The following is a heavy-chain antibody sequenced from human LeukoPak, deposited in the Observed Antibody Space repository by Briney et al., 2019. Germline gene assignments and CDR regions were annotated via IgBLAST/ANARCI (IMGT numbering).Heavy chain of an antibody. CDR3: ASYYHDSSGYYQYYFDS. V-gene: IGHV4-34*01. CDR1: GESFSGYY. J-gene: IGHJ4*02. CDR2: INDSGRT. D-gene: IGHD3-22*01. Sequence: PSETLSLTCAVYGESFSGYYWTWIRQPPGKGLEWIGEINDSGRTSCNPSPKSRVTISVDTSKNQFSLKLRSVAAADTAVYYCASYYHDSSGYYQYYFDSWGQGTLVTVSS.